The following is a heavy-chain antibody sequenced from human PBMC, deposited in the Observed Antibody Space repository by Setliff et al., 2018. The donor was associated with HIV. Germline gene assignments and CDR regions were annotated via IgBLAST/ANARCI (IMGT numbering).Heavy chain of an antibody. Sequence: QAGGSLRLSCAASGFTFSHYHMNWVRQAPGKGLEWVSYISSSSGTIYYAPSMKGRFTISRDNAKNSLDLQMISLRPEDTAVYYCVRASRGGYYDSSAYAYWGQGTLVTVSS. CDR1: GFTFSHYH. CDR2: ISSSSGTI. CDR3: VRASRGGYYDSSAYAY. D-gene: IGHD3-22*01. J-gene: IGHJ4*02. V-gene: IGHV3-48*01.